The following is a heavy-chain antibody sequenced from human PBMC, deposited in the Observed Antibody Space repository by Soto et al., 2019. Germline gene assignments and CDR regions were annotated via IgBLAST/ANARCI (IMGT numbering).Heavy chain of an antibody. CDR1: GFTFSSYA. J-gene: IGHJ4*02. CDR3: AKEGDLLSSSWSKFDY. CDR2: ISGSGGST. D-gene: IGHD6-13*01. Sequence: GSPRLSCAASGFTFSSYAMSWVRQAPGKGLEWVSAISGSGGSTYYADSVKGRFTISRDNSKNTLYLQMNSLRAEDTAVYYCAKEGDLLSSSWSKFDYWGQGTLVTVSS. V-gene: IGHV3-23*01.